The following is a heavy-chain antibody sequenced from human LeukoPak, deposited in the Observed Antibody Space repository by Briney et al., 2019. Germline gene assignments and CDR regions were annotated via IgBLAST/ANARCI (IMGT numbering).Heavy chain of an antibody. D-gene: IGHD6-13*01. V-gene: IGHV3-7*01. J-gene: IGHJ4*02. CDR3: AKAPIAAAPNPDY. CDR2: IKKTGSET. CDR1: KFIFSNYW. Sequence: GGSLRPSCAASKFIFSNYWMSWVRQAPGKGLEWVAYIKKTGSETYYVDSVKGRFTITRDNARNSLFLQMNSLRAEDTAVYYCAKAPIAAAPNPDYWGQGTLVTVSS.